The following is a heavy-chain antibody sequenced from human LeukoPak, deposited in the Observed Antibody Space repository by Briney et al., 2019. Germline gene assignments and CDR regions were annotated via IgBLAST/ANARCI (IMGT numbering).Heavy chain of an antibody. Sequence: GGSLRLSCAASGFTVSSNYMSWVRQAPGKGLEWVSAIYSGGSTYYADSVKGRFTISRDNSKNTLYLQMNSLRAEDTAVYYCARDGGSSSASYYYYYYMDFWGKGTTVTVSS. D-gene: IGHD6-6*01. CDR3: ARDGGSSSASYYYYYYMDF. J-gene: IGHJ6*03. CDR1: GFTVSSNY. CDR2: IYSGGST. V-gene: IGHV3-66*02.